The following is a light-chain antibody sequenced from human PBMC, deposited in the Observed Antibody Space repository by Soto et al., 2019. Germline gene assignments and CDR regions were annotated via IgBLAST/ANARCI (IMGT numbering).Light chain of an antibody. CDR3: QQYYSSPIT. Sequence: EIVLTQSPGTLSLSPGERATLSCRASQSVASNSLAWYQQKPGQAPRLLIYGATSRATGIPDRFSGSGSGTDFTLTISRLEPEDFAVYYCQQYYSSPITFGPGTKVDIK. CDR1: QSVASNS. V-gene: IGKV3-20*01. CDR2: GAT. J-gene: IGKJ3*01.